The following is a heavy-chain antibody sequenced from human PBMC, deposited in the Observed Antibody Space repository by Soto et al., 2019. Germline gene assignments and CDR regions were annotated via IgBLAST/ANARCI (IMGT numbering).Heavy chain of an antibody. CDR3: AKDHAAGIVVVPATTNFDY. D-gene: IGHD2-2*01. CDR2: ISGSGGST. V-gene: IGHV3-23*01. CDR1: GFTFSSYA. Sequence: GGFLRLSCAASGFTFSSYAMSWVRQAPGKGLEWVSAISGSGGSTYYADSVKGRFTISRDNSKNTLYLQMNSLRAEDTAVYYCAKDHAAGIVVVPATTNFDYWGQGTLVTVSS. J-gene: IGHJ4*02.